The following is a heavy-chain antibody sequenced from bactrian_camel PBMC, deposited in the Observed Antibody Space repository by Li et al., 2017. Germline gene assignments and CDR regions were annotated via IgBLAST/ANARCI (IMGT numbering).Heavy chain of an antibody. CDR3: ASVQQPWHAGCDWNGGSWYTHLPFGY. CDR1: DYSAAGNC. Sequence: VQLVESGGGAVQAGGSLRLYCTASDYSAAGNCIGWFRQAPGKDREAIAALYIGGGMRYYLDGWRNRFTISQDSRKDTVWLQMFDLKPEDTAMYYCASVQQPWHAGCDWNGGSWYTHLPFGYWGQGTQVTVS. CDR2: LYIGGGMR. J-gene: IGHJ6*01. V-gene: IGHV3S40*01. D-gene: IGHD6*01.